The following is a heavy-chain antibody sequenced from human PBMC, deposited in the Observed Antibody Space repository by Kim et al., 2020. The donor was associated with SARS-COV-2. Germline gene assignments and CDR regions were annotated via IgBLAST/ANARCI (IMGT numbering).Heavy chain of an antibody. D-gene: IGHD2-2*01. CDR2: IYYSGST. Sequence: SETLSLTCTVSGGSIGSSSYYWGWIRQPPGKGLEWIGSIYYSGSTYYNPSLKSRVTISVDTSKNQFSLKLSSVTAADTAVYYCARHSRIVVVPAAILAWGQGTLVTVSS. CDR3: ARHSRIVVVPAAILA. J-gene: IGHJ4*02. CDR1: GGSIGSSSYY. V-gene: IGHV4-39*01.